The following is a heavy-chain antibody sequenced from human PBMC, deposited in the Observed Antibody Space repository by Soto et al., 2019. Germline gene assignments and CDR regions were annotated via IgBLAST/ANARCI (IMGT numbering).Heavy chain of an antibody. CDR1: GFTLSSYG. Sequence: ASGEVSFKASGFTLSSYGISWVGQAPGQRVGWMGWISAYNGNTNYAQKLQGRVTMTTDTSTSTAYMELRSLRSDDTAVYYCARYGSGSYYKLEYYYGMDVWGQGTTVTVSS. J-gene: IGHJ6*02. V-gene: IGHV1-18*01. CDR2: ISAYNGNT. CDR3: ARYGSGSYYKLEYYYGMDV. D-gene: IGHD3-10*01.